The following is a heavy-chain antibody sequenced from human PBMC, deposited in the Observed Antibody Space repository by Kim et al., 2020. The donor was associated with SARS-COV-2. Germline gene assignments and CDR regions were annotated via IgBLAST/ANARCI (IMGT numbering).Heavy chain of an antibody. D-gene: IGHD6-19*01. CDR1: GDSVSSDSAA. Sequence: SQTLSLTCAISGDSVSSDSAAWNWIRQSPSRGLEWLGRTYYRSKWYNDYAVSVRGRTTINPDTSKNQFSLQLNFVTPEDTAVYYCARGGIPVDRTYYYALGVWGKGTTITV. CDR3: ARGGIPVDRTYYYALGV. V-gene: IGHV6-1*01. CDR2: TYYRSKWYN. J-gene: IGHJ6*04.